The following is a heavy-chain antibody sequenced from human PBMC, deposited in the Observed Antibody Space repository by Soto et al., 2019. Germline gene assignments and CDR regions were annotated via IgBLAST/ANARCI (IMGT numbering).Heavy chain of an antibody. J-gene: IGHJ5*02. D-gene: IGHD2-2*01. Sequence: SETLSLTCTVSGGSVSRTSYYWSWIRQPPGKGLEWIGYISYRGSTNYSPSLKSRVTISVDTSKNQFSLRLTSVTAADTAVYYCASLYCTRSSCYANPWGQGTLVTVSS. CDR3: ASLYCTRSSCYANP. CDR1: GGSVSRTSYY. CDR2: ISYRGST. V-gene: IGHV4-61*01.